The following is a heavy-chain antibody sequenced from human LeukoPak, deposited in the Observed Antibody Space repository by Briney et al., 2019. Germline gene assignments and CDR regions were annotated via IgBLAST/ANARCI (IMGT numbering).Heavy chain of an antibody. J-gene: IGHJ3*02. CDR1: GYTFTGYY. D-gene: IGHD6-6*01. V-gene: IGHV1-2*02. Sequence: ASVKVSCKASGYTFTGYYMHWVRQAPGQGLEWMGWINPNSGVTNYPQKFQGRVTMTRDTSISTFDMELTRLTSDDTAVYYCARGYESTSAARPSGAFDIWGQGTMVTVSS. CDR3: ARGYESTSAARPSGAFDI. CDR2: INPNSGVT.